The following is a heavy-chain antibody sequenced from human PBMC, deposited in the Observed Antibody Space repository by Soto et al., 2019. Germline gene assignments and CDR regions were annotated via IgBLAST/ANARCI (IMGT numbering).Heavy chain of an antibody. D-gene: IGHD1-1*01. V-gene: IGHV3-66*01. J-gene: IGHJ6*01. CDR2: IYGGGAT. Sequence: EVQLVESGGGLVQPGGTLRLSCAASGFTVSSTYMNWVRQAPGKGLEWVSVIYGGGATYYSDSVKGRFSISRDTSKNTLYLQMNSLRADDTAVYYCASGNNDYYYCYALDVWGQGTTVTVPS. CDR3: ASGNNDYYYCYALDV. CDR1: GFTVSSTY.